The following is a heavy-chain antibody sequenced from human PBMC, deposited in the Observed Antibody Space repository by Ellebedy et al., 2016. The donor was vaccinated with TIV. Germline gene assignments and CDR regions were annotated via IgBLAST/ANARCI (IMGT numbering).Heavy chain of an antibody. D-gene: IGHD4-17*01. J-gene: IGHJ1*01. V-gene: IGHV3-53*01. CDR3: ASGYGDYSGTNFFQH. Sequence: GESLKISCEASGFSVSTNYMTWVRQAPGKGLEWVSVIYSANNTHYADSVKGRFTISRDNGKSSLYLEMNTLRVEDTALYYCASGYGDYSGTNFFQHWGHGTLVTVSS. CDR1: GFSVSTNY. CDR2: IYSANNT.